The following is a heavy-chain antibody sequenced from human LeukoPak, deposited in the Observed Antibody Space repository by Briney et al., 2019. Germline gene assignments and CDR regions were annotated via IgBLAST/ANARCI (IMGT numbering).Heavy chain of an antibody. CDR3: ASLRGGFGELLVDI. V-gene: IGHV1-2*02. Sequence: ASVKVSCKASGYTFTSYYMHWVRQAPGQGLEWMGWINPNSGGTNYAQKFQGRVTMTRDTSISTAYMELSRLRSDDTAVYYCASLRGGFGELLVDIWGQGTMVTVSS. CDR2: INPNSGGT. D-gene: IGHD3-10*01. J-gene: IGHJ3*02. CDR1: GYTFTSYY.